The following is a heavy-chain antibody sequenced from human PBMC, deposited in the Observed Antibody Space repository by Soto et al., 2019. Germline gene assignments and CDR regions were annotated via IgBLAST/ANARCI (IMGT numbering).Heavy chain of an antibody. V-gene: IGHV1-2*02. D-gene: IGHD3-10*01. CDR2: INPNSGGT. Sequence: ASVKVSCKASGYTFTGYYMHWVRQAPGQGLEWMGWINPNSGGTNYAQKFQGRVTMTRDTSISTAYMELSRLRSDDTAVYYCARFSTMVRGLCMDVWGQGTTVTV. CDR3: ARFSTMVRGLCMDV. CDR1: GYTFTGYY. J-gene: IGHJ6*02.